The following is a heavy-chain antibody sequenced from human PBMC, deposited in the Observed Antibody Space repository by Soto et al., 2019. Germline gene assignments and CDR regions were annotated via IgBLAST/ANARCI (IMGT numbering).Heavy chain of an antibody. Sequence: SQTLSLTCVCSGDTVSSNSVAWNWVRQSPSRGLEWLGRTYYRSRWYSDYAVSVRSRIDINADTSKSQVSLQLNSVTPEDTAVYYCARSEEDSDYYYYGMDVWGQGTTVTVSS. J-gene: IGHJ6*02. V-gene: IGHV6-1*01. D-gene: IGHD2-15*01. CDR1: GDTVSSNSVA. CDR3: ARSEEDSDYYYYGMDV. CDR2: TYYRSRWYS.